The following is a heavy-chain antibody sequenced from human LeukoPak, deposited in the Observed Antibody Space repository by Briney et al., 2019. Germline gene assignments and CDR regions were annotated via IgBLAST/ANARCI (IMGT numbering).Heavy chain of an antibody. CDR3: ARHVLPYYYYGMDV. J-gene: IGHJ6*02. V-gene: IGHV4-59*08. D-gene: IGHD2-21*01. Sequence: SETLSLTCTVSGGSFGSYYWSWIRQPPGKGLEWIGYIYYSGSTNYNPSLKSRVSMSADTSKNQFSLKLSSVTAADTAVYYCARHVLPYYYYGMDVWGQGTTVTVSS. CDR2: IYYSGST. CDR1: GGSFGSYY.